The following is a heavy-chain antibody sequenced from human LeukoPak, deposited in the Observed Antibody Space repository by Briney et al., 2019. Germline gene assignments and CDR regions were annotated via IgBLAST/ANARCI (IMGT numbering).Heavy chain of an antibody. CDR3: AKDISHNTAGFDY. J-gene: IGHJ4*02. CDR1: GFTFSYHW. Sequence: GGSLTLSCAASGFTFSYHWMTWVRQAPGKGLEWVANIKDDGAVKNHVDSVKGRFTISRDNAKNSLYLQMNSLRAEDTALYYCAKDISHNTAGFDYWGQGTLVTVSS. V-gene: IGHV3-7*03. CDR2: IKDDGAVK. D-gene: IGHD5-18*01.